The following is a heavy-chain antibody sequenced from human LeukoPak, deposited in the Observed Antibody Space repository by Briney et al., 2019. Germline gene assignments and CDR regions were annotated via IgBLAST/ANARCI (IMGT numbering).Heavy chain of an antibody. Sequence: GGSLRLSCAASGFTFKSYTINWVRQAPVKGLEWVSSISPSSSYIYYADSVKGRFTISRDYAKNSLYLQMNGLRAEDTAVYYCARVPREVAGALYSWYFDLWGRGTLVTVSS. J-gene: IGHJ2*01. CDR2: ISPSSSYI. CDR3: ARVPREVAGALYSWYFDL. D-gene: IGHD6-13*01. CDR1: GFTFKSYT. V-gene: IGHV3-21*01.